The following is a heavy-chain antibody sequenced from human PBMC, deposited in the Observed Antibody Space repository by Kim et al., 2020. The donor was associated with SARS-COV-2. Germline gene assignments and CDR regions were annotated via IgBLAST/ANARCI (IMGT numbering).Heavy chain of an antibody. Sequence: GGSLRLSCAASGFTFSSYGMHCVRQAPGKGLEWVAVIWYDGSNKYYADSVKGRFTISRDNSKNTLYLQMNSLRAEDTAVYYCARDGQWLRTYDYWGQGTLVTVSS. D-gene: IGHD5-12*01. CDR2: IWYDGSNK. CDR1: GFTFSSYG. V-gene: IGHV3-33*01. J-gene: IGHJ4*02. CDR3: ARDGQWLRTYDY.